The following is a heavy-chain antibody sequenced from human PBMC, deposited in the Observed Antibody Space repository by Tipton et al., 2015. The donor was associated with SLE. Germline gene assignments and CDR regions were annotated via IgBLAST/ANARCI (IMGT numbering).Heavy chain of an antibody. D-gene: IGHD2-2*01. CDR3: ARDGGYCSSTSCSPLDY. CDR1: GYTFTSYY. CDR2: INPSGGST. V-gene: IGHV1-46*01. Sequence: QLVQSGPEVKKPGASVKVSCMASGYTFTSYYMHWVRQAPGQGLEWMGIINPSGGSTSYAQKFQGRVTMTRDTPTSTVYMELSSLRSEDTAVYYCARDGGYCSSTSCSPLDYWGQGTLVTVSS. J-gene: IGHJ4*02.